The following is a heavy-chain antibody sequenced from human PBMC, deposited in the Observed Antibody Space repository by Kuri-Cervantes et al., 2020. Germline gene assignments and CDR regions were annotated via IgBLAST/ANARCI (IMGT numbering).Heavy chain of an antibody. D-gene: IGHD3-22*01. CDR1: GFTFSSYA. Sequence: GGSLRLSCAASGFTFSSYAMSWVRLAPGRGLEWVSSISASGGATYHADSVKGRFSISRDNSKRTVYLQMNSLRTDDTAVYYCAREGYSSGYAGAFDIWGQGTMVTVSS. CDR2: ISASGGAT. CDR3: AREGYSSGYAGAFDI. V-gene: IGHV3-23*01. J-gene: IGHJ3*02.